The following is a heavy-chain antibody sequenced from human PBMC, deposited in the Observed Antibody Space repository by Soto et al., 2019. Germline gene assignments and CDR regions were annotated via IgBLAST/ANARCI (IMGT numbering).Heavy chain of an antibody. D-gene: IGHD5-12*01. V-gene: IGHV3-11*05. J-gene: IGHJ4*02. CDR3: ARDHHRYSGYDYVDY. Sequence: VGSLRLSCVASGFTFSDYYMSWIRQAPGKGLEWVSYISSSSSYTNYADSVKGRFTISRDNAKNSLYLQVNSLRAEDTAVYYCARDHHRYSGYDYVDYWGQGTLVTVSS. CDR1: GFTFSDYY. CDR2: ISSSSSYT.